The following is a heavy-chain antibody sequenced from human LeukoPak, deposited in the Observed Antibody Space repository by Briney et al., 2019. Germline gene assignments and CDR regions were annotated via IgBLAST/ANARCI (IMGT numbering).Heavy chain of an antibody. D-gene: IGHD3-22*01. CDR2: MYYSGST. Sequence: PSETLSLTCTVSGGSISSSTYYWGWIRQPPGKGLEWIGSMYYSGSTYYNPSLKRRVTISVDTSKNQFSLKLSSVTAADTAVYYCASCHSSGLPFDYWGQGTLVTVSS. J-gene: IGHJ4*02. CDR1: GGSISSSTYY. V-gene: IGHV4-39*01. CDR3: ASCHSSGLPFDY.